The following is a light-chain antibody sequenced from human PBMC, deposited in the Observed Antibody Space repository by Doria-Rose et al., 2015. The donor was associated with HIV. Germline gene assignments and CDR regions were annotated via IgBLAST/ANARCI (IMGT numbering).Light chain of an antibody. Sequence: EIVMTQPPGTLSLSPGERATLSCRASQSFSSTYLAWYQQKPGQAPSLLIYDGSTRATGIPDRFSASGSGTDFTLTINRLEPEDFALYYCHQYGTSWTFGQGTKVEI. V-gene: IGKV3-20*01. CDR2: DGS. J-gene: IGKJ1*01. CDR1: QSFSSTY. CDR3: HQYGTSWT.